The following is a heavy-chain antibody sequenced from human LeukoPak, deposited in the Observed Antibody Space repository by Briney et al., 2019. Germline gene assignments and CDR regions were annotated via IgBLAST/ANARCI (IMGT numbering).Heavy chain of an antibody. CDR1: GFTFSSYA. Sequence: GGSLRLSCAASGFTFSSYAMSWVRQAPGKGLEWVANIKQDGSEKYYVDSVKGRFTISRDNAKNSLYLQMNSLRAEDTAVYYCARESILEWLSDYWGQGTLVTVSS. CDR2: IKQDGSEK. D-gene: IGHD3-3*01. V-gene: IGHV3-7*01. J-gene: IGHJ4*02. CDR3: ARESILEWLSDY.